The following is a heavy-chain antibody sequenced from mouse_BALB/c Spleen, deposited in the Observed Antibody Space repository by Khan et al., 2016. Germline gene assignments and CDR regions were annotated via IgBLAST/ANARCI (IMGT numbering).Heavy chain of an antibody. D-gene: IGHD2-4*01. V-gene: IGHV1S137*01. J-gene: IGHJ4*01. CDR2: ISTYHGDA. CDR3: AIRSTMITTTGDIDY. CDR1: GYTFTDYT. Sequence: QVQLQQSGAELVRPGVSVKISCKGSGYTFTDYTLHWVKQSHAKSLEWIGVISTYHGDATYNQKFKGKATMTVDKSSSTAYMELARLTSEDSAIYYCAIRSTMITTTGDIDYWGQGTSVTVSS.